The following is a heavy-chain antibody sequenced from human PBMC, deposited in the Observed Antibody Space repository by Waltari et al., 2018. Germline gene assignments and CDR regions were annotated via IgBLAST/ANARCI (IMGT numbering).Heavy chain of an antibody. CDR3: ARMTTVTLGGRGMWFDP. CDR1: GGTFSSYA. V-gene: IGHV1-69*01. CDR2: IIPIFGTA. D-gene: IGHD4-17*01. Sequence: QVQLVQSGAEVKKPGSSVKVSCKASGGTFSSYAISWVRQAPGQGLEWMGGIIPIFGTANYAQKFQGRVPITADESTSTAYMELSSLRSEDTAVYYCARMTTVTLGGRGMWFDPWGQGTLVTVSS. J-gene: IGHJ5*02.